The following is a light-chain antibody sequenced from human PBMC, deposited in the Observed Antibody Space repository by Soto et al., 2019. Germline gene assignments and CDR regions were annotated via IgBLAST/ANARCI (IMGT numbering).Light chain of an antibody. V-gene: IGKV3-15*01. CDR3: QHYDQWPIP. Sequence: MVITRSPVTLSVSPGETATLSCRASQSVNIHLAWYQQKPGQAPRLLIYGASARALGIPARFSGSGSGTEFSFTVTSLQSEDFAVYYCQHYDQWPIPFGQGTRLEIK. J-gene: IGKJ5*01. CDR2: GAS. CDR1: QSVNIH.